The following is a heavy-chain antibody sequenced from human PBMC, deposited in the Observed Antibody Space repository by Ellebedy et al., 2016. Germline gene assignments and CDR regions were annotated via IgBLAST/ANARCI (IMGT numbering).Heavy chain of an antibody. D-gene: IGHD1-26*01. CDR2: INHSGST. CDR3: RLVGATTTSFDY. CDR1: GGSFSGYY. Sequence: SETLSLTCAVYGGSFSGYYWSWIRQPPGKGLEWIGEINHSGSTNYNPSLKSRVTISVDTSKNQFSLKLSSVTAADTAVYYCRLVGATTTSFDYWGQGTLVTVSS. V-gene: IGHV4-34*03. J-gene: IGHJ4*02.